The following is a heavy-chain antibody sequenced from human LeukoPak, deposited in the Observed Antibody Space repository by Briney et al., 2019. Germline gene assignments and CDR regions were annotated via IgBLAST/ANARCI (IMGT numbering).Heavy chain of an antibody. CDR2: IGYDGINT. Sequence: GGSLRLSGAASGFTFSSYGMHWVRRAAGKGREWGAIIGYDGINTYYADSVKGRFTISRDNSKNTLYLQMNSLRAEDTAVYYCARDQGYCSGGSCYTLYYFDYWGQGTLVTVSS. J-gene: IGHJ4*02. D-gene: IGHD2-15*01. CDR1: GFTFSSYG. CDR3: ARDQGYCSGGSCYTLYYFDY. V-gene: IGHV3-33*01.